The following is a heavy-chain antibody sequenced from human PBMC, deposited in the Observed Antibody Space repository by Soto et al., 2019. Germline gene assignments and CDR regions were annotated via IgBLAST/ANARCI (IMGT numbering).Heavy chain of an antibody. Sequence: QVQLVQSGAEVKKPGSSVKVSCKASGGTFSSYTISWVRQAPGQGLEWMGRIIPILGIANYAQKFQGRVTLTADKYTSTASMELSSLRSEDTAVYYCVTRCYSTSCYGDYWGQGTLVTVSS. V-gene: IGHV1-69*02. CDR3: VTRCYSTSCYGDY. J-gene: IGHJ4*02. CDR2: IIPILGIA. CDR1: GGTFSSYT. D-gene: IGHD2-2*01.